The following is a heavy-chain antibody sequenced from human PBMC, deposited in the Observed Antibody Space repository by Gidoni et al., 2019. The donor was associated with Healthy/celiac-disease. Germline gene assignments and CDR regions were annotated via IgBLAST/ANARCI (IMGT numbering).Heavy chain of an antibody. CDR3: ARDLHYYGSGSYPHWFDP. CDR1: VGTFSSYA. V-gene: IGHV1-69*01. D-gene: IGHD3-10*01. CDR2: IIPIFGTA. J-gene: IGHJ5*02. Sequence: QVQLVQSGAEVKKPGSSVKVSCKASVGTFSSYAISWVRQAPGQGLEWMGGIIPIFGTANYAQKFQGRVTITADESTSTAYMELSSLRSEDTAVYYCARDLHYYGSGSYPHWFDPWGQGTLVTVSS.